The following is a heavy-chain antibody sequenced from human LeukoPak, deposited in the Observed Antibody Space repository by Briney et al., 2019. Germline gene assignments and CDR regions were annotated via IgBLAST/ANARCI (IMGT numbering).Heavy chain of an antibody. Sequence: GGSLRLSCAASGFTFSSYSMNWVRQAPGKGLEWVSSISSSSSYIYYADSVKGRFTISRDSAKNSLYLQMNSLRAEDTAVYYCARDIDYYGSGSYYRGFDYWGQGTLVTVSS. J-gene: IGHJ4*02. CDR2: ISSSSSYI. CDR1: GFTFSSYS. V-gene: IGHV3-21*01. CDR3: ARDIDYYGSGSYYRGFDY. D-gene: IGHD3-10*01.